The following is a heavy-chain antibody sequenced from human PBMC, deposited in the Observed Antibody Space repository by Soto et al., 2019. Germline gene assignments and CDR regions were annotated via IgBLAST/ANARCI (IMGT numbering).Heavy chain of an antibody. V-gene: IGHV1-69*04. CDR1: GGTFSSYT. Sequence: SVKVSCKASGGTFSSYTISWVRQAPGQGLEWMGRIIPILGIANYAQKFQGRVTITADKSTSTAYMELSSLRSEDTAVYYCARDPEDTNKFDPWGPGTLVTVSS. CDR3: ARDPEDTNKFDP. CDR2: IIPILGIA. D-gene: IGHD2-8*01. J-gene: IGHJ5*02.